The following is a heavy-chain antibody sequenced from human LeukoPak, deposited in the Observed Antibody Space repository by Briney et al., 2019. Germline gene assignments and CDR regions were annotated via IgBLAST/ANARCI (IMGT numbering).Heavy chain of an antibody. CDR3: ARQEIGLRSFDP. D-gene: IGHD3/OR15-3a*01. CDR2: IYYSGST. V-gene: IGHV4-39*01. Sequence: SETLSLTCTVSGGSISSSSYYWGWIRQPPGKGLEWIGSIYYSGSTYYNPSLKSRVTIPVDTSKNQFSLNLSSVTAADTAVYYCARQEIGLRSFDPWGQGTLVTVSS. J-gene: IGHJ5*02. CDR1: GGSISSSSYY.